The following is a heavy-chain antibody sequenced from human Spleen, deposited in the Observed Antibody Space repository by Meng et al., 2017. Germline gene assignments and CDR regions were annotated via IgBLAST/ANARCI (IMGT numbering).Heavy chain of an antibody. Sequence: SETLSLTCTVSGGSISSSSYYWGWIRQPPGKGLEWIGSIYYSGSTYYNPSLKSRVTISVDTSKNQFSLKLSSVTAADTAGYYCARGGIGSLVDYWGQGTLVTVSS. J-gene: IGHJ4*02. CDR1: GGSISSSSYY. CDR2: IYYSGST. D-gene: IGHD3-10*01. CDR3: ARGGIGSLVDY. V-gene: IGHV4-39*07.